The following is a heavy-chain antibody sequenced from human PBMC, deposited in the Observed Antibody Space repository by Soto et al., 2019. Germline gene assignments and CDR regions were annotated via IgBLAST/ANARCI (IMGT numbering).Heavy chain of an antibody. CDR2: IYPGDSDT. Sequence: GESLKISCKGSGYSFTSYWIGWVRQMHGKGLEWMGIIYPGDSDTRYSPSFQGQVTISADKSISTAYLQWSSLKASDTAMYYCARLGEDYGDYVDYYYYYMDVWGKGTRVTVSS. V-gene: IGHV5-51*01. CDR3: ARLGEDYGDYVDYYYYYMDV. CDR1: GYSFTSYW. J-gene: IGHJ6*03. D-gene: IGHD4-17*01.